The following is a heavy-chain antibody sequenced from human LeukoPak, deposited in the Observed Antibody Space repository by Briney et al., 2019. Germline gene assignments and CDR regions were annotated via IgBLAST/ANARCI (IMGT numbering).Heavy chain of an antibody. Sequence: GRSLRLSCAASGFTFSSYAMHWVRQAPGKGLEWVAVISYDGSNKYYADSVKGRFTISRDNSKNTMYLQMSSLRAEDTAVYYCAKEDWNYNTNWFDAWGQGTLVTVSS. J-gene: IGHJ5*02. CDR1: GFTFSSYA. V-gene: IGHV3-30-3*01. CDR3: AKEDWNYNTNWFDA. D-gene: IGHD1-7*01. CDR2: ISYDGSNK.